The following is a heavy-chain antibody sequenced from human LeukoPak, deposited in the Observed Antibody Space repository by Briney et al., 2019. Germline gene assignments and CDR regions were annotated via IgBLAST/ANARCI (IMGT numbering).Heavy chain of an antibody. V-gene: IGHV4-31*03. D-gene: IGHD1-26*01. Sequence: SETLSLTCTVSGGSISNGGYYWSWIRQHPGKGLEWIGYIYYSGSTYYNPSLKSRVTISVDTSKNQFSLKLSSVTAADTAVYYSARDGVGTQFDYWGQGTLVTVSS. CDR2: IYYSGST. CDR3: ARDGVGTQFDY. CDR1: GGSISNGGYY. J-gene: IGHJ4*02.